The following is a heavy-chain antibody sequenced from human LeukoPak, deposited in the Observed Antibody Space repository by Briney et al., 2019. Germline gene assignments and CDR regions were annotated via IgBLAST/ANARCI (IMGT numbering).Heavy chain of an antibody. CDR1: GFTFSSYS. CDR3: ARPLYYYDSSGYYHSYFDY. CDR2: ISSSSSYI. D-gene: IGHD3-22*01. J-gene: IGHJ4*02. Sequence: GGSLRLSCAASGFTFSSYSMNWVRQAPGKGLEWVSSISSSSSYIYYADSVKGRFTISRDNSKNTLYLQMNSLRAEDTAVYYCARPLYYYDSSGYYHSYFDYWGQGTLVTVSS. V-gene: IGHV3-21*01.